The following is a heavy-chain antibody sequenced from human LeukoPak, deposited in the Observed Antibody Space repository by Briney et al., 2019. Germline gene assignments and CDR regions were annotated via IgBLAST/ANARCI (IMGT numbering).Heavy chain of an antibody. CDR2: IWYDGSNK. CDR3: AKDLGQLVD. CDR1: GLTFSSYG. D-gene: IGHD2-2*01. V-gene: IGHV3-33*06. Sequence: GGSLRLSCAASGLTFSSYGMHWVRQAPGKGLEWVAVIWYDGSNKYYADSVKGRFTISRDNSKNTLYLQMNSLRAEDTAVYYCAKDLGQLVDWGQGTLVTVSS. J-gene: IGHJ4*02.